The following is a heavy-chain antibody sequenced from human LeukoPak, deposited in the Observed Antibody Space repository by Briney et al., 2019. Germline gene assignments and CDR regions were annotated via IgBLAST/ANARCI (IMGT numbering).Heavy chain of an antibody. J-gene: IGHJ6*02. CDR2: ISYDGSNK. CDR3: ARDGVGITMVREVYYYGIDV. Sequence: PGRSLRLSCAASGFTFSSYAMHWVRQAPGKGLEWVAVISYDGSNKYYADSVKGRFTISRDNSKNTLYLQMNSLRAEDTAVYYCARDGVGITMVREVYYYGIDVWGQGTTVTVSS. V-gene: IGHV3-30*04. CDR1: GFTFSSYA. D-gene: IGHD3-10*01.